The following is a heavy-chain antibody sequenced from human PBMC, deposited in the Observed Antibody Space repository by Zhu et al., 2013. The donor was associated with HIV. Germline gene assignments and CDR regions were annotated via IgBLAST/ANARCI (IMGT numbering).Heavy chain of an antibody. Sequence: QVQLQESGPGLVKPSETLSLTCTVSGDSISSSSYSWGWIRQPPGKGLEWIGSIYYSGSTYYNPSLKSRVTISVDTSKNQFSLKLSSVTAADTAVYYCASFIVATKAYYFDYWGQGTLVTVSS. D-gene: IGHD5-12*01. CDR1: GDSISSSSYS. CDR3: ASFIVATKAYYFDY. CDR2: IYYSGST. V-gene: IGHV4-39*07. J-gene: IGHJ4*02.